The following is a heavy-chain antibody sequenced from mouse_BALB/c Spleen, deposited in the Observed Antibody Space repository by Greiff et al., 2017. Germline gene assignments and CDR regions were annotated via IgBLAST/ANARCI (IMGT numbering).Heavy chain of an antibody. CDR3: ARLITRAMDY. D-gene: IGHD2-4*01. Sequence: EVKLMESGGGLVQPGGSLRLSCATSGFTFTDYYMSWVRQPPGKALEWLGFIRNKANGYTTEYSASVKGRFTISRDNSQSILYLHMNTLGAEDSATYYYARLITRAMDYWGQGTSVTVSS. V-gene: IGHV7-3*02. J-gene: IGHJ4*01. CDR1: GFTFTDYY. CDR2: IRNKANGYTT.